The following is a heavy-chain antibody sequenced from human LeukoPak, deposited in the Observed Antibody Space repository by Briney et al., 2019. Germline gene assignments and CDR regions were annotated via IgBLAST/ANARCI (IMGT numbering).Heavy chain of an antibody. CDR1: GYTFISYG. Sequence: ASVKVSCKASGYTFISYGISWVRQAPGQGLEWMGWISANNGNTNYAQKLQGRVTMTTDTSTSIAYMELSSLRSEDTAVYYCARDQRQSNAPYAFDIWGQGTMVTVSS. D-gene: IGHD2-2*01. CDR2: ISANNGNT. V-gene: IGHV1-18*01. CDR3: ARDQRQSNAPYAFDI. J-gene: IGHJ3*02.